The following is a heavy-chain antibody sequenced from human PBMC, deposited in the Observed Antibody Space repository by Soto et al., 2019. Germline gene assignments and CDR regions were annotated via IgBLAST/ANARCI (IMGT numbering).Heavy chain of an antibody. V-gene: IGHV3-23*01. CDR3: ARGSAYSDYDLEY. J-gene: IGHJ4*02. Sequence: HPGGSLGLSCAASGFTFSSYAMTWVRQAPGKGLEWVSGVSGTGGSAYYADSVKGRFTISRDKSTNTLYLHMNSLRAEDTAVYYCARGSAYSDYDLEYWGQGTLVTVSS. D-gene: IGHD4-17*01. CDR1: GFTFSSYA. CDR2: VSGTGGSA.